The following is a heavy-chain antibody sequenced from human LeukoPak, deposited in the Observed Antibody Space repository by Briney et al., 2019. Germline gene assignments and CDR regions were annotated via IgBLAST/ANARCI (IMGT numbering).Heavy chain of an antibody. D-gene: IGHD6-19*01. CDR2: IYYSGST. V-gene: IGHV4-59*08. CDR1: GGSISSYF. CDR3: ARIDRAVAGTIDY. Sequence: SETLSLTCTVSGGSISSYFWSWIRQPPGKGLEWIGCIYYSGSTNYNPSLKSRVTMSVDASKNQFSLKLSSVTAADTAVYYCARIDRAVAGTIDYWGQGTLVTVSS. J-gene: IGHJ4*02.